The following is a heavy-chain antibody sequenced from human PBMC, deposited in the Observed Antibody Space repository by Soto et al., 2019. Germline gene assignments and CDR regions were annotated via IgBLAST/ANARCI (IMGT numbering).Heavy chain of an antibody. Sequence: GGSLRLSCAASGVTFGPFWMHWVRQAPGKGLEWVSVISGSGGSTYYADAVKGRFTISRDNSKNTLYLQMNSLRAEDTAVYYCAKRTVGWYFDLWGRGTLVTVSS. CDR3: AKRTVGWYFDL. V-gene: IGHV3-23*01. CDR1: GVTFGPFW. J-gene: IGHJ2*01. D-gene: IGHD4-17*01. CDR2: ISGSGGST.